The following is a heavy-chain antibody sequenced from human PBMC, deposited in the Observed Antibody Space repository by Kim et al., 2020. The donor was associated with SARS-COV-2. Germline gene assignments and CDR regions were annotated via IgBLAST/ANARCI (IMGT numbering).Heavy chain of an antibody. V-gene: IGHV4-39*01. CDR1: GGSISSSSYL. CDR3: ARLPLSSGSYYNVDY. D-gene: IGHD3-10*01. J-gene: IGHJ4*02. Sequence: SETLSLTCTVSGGSISSSSYLWCWIRQPPGKGLEWIGSIYYSGSTYYNPSLKSRVTISVDTPKNQFSLKLSSVTAADTAVYYCARLPLSSGSYYNVDYWGQGTLVTVSS. CDR2: IYYSGST.